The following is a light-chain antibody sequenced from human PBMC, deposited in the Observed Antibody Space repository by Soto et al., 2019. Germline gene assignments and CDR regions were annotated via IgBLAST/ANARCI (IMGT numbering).Light chain of an antibody. CDR1: QSVSRR. J-gene: IGKJ5*01. CDR2: GAS. V-gene: IGKV3D-15*01. CDR3: EPHRGSPGT. Sequence: NIYNSASQSVSRRLAWYQQRPGQSPRLLISGASMRASGVPVRFIGSGPGTDFNLTLSCLDSDCSAVSFCEPHRGSPGTFGVGTRLEIK.